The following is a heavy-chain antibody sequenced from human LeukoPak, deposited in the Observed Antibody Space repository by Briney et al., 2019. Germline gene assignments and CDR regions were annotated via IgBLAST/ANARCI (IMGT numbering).Heavy chain of an antibody. CDR2: IIPVFGIA. V-gene: IGHV1-69*04. Sequence: ASVKVSCKASGGTFSSYAINWVRQAPGQGLEWMGRIIPVFGIANYAQKFQGRVTITADKSTSTAYMELSSLRSEDTAVYYCARYEAAAGNWFDPWGQGTLVTVSS. D-gene: IGHD6-13*01. J-gene: IGHJ5*02. CDR3: ARYEAAAGNWFDP. CDR1: GGTFSSYA.